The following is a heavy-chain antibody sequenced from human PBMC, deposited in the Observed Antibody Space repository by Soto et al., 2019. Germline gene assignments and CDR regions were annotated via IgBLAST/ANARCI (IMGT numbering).Heavy chain of an antibody. CDR1: GYTFTSYD. CDR2: MNPNSGNT. V-gene: IGHV1-8*01. J-gene: IGHJ3*02. D-gene: IGHD4-17*01. Sequence: QVQLVQSGAEVKKPGASVKVSCKASGYTFTSYDINWVRQATGHGLEWLGWMNPNSGNTGYAQKFQGRVTMTRNTSISTAYMELSSLRSEDTAVYYCARGRWVTTREWDACDSWGQGTMVTVSS. CDR3: ARGRWVTTREWDACDS.